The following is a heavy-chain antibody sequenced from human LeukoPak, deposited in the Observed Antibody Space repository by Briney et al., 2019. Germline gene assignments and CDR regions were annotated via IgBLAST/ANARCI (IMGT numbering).Heavy chain of an antibody. CDR2: ISSSSYI. Sequence: GGSLRLSCAASGFTFSSHSMNWVRQAPGKGLEWVASISSSSYIYYADSVKGRFTISRDNAKNSLYLQMNSLRAEDTAVYYCARARSSSTGSNWFDPWGQGTLVTVSS. CDR1: GFTFSSHS. D-gene: IGHD2-2*01. CDR3: ARARSSSTGSNWFDP. J-gene: IGHJ5*02. V-gene: IGHV3-21*01.